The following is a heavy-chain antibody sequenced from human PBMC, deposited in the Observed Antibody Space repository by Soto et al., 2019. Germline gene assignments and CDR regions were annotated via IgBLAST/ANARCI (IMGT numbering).Heavy chain of an antibody. V-gene: IGHV3-30*03. CDR3: ARDQNNWNYGGDYYGMDV. Sequence: PGGSLRLSCAASGFTFSNYGMHWVRQTPGKGLEWVAVISYDGSHQFYTDSVKGRFTISRDNSKNTLYLQMNSLRAEDTAVYYCARDQNNWNYGGDYYGMDVWGQGTTVTVSS. CDR1: GFTFSNYG. D-gene: IGHD1-7*01. J-gene: IGHJ6*02. CDR2: ISYDGSHQ.